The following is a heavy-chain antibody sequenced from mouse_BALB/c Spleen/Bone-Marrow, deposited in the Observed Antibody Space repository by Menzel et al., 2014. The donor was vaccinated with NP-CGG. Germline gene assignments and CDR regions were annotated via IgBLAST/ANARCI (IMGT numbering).Heavy chain of an antibody. CDR1: GFTFTDYY. Sequence: EVKVVESGGGLVQPGGSLGLSCATSGFTFTDYYMSWVRQPPGKALEWLGFIRNKANGYTTEYSASVKGRFTISRDNSQSILYLQMNTLRAEDSATYYCARDMGLLRFDYWGQGTTLTVSS. V-gene: IGHV7-3*02. CDR2: IRNKANGYTT. D-gene: IGHD1-1*01. J-gene: IGHJ2*01. CDR3: ARDMGLLRFDY.